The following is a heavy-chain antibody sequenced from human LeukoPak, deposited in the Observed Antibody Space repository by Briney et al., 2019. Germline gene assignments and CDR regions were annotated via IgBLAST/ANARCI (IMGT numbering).Heavy chain of an antibody. CDR3: ARATVTPDY. V-gene: IGHV3-48*04. D-gene: IGHD4-17*01. CDR1: GFTFSSYS. CDR2: ISSSGSTI. J-gene: IGHJ4*02. Sequence: PGGSLRLSCAASGFTFSSYSMNWVRQAPGKGLEWVSYISSSGSTIYYADSVKGRFTISRDNAKNSLYLQMNSLRAEDTAVYYCARATVTPDYWGQGTLVTVSS.